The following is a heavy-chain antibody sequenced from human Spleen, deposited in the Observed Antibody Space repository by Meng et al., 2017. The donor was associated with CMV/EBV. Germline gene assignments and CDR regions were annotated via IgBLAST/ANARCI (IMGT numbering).Heavy chain of an antibody. J-gene: IGHJ5*02. CDR2: ISAYNGNT. V-gene: IGHV1-18*01. Sequence: KVSCKASGYTCSSDGRSWVRQATGQGLEWMGWISAYNGNTNYAQKLQGRVTMTTDTSTSTAYMELRSLRSDDTAVYYCARERGWFDPWGQGTLVTVSS. CDR1: GYTCSSDG. CDR3: ARERGWFDP.